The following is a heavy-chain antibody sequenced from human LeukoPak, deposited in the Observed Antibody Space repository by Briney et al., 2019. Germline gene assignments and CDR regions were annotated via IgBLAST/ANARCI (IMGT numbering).Heavy chain of an antibody. Sequence: SETLSLTCTVSGGSISSGSYYWGWIRQPPGKGLEWIGSIYYSGSTYYNPSLKSRVTISVDTSKNQFSLKLSSVTAADTAVYYCARDTSMATFDYWGQGTLVTVSS. CDR3: ARDTSMATFDY. V-gene: IGHV4-39*07. D-gene: IGHD5-24*01. J-gene: IGHJ4*02. CDR2: IYYSGST. CDR1: GGSISSGSYY.